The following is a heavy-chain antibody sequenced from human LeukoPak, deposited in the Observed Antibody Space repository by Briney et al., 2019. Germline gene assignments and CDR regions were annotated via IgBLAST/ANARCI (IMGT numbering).Heavy chain of an antibody. CDR2: INPNSGGT. CDR1: GYTFTGYY. V-gene: IGHV1-2*06. Sequence: ASVKVSCKASGYTFTGYYMHWVRQAPGQGLEWMGRINPNSGGTNYAQKFQGRVTMTRDTSISTAYMELSRLRSDDTAVYNCARALPSFYGSGSYSKTLDYWGQGTLVTVSS. D-gene: IGHD3-10*01. J-gene: IGHJ4*02. CDR3: ARALPSFYGSGSYSKTLDY.